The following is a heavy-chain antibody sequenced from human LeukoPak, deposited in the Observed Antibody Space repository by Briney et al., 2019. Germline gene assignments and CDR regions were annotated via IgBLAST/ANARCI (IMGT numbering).Heavy chain of an antibody. J-gene: IGHJ4*02. CDR1: GGSISSRSYY. Sequence: SETLSFTCTVSGGSISSRSYYWGWIRQPPGKGLEWIGSSPYRGSTYYNPSLKSRVTISVDTSKNQFSLKLSSVTAADTAVYYCARANWNDPYFDYWGQGTPGTLSS. CDR2: SPYRGST. D-gene: IGHD1-1*01. CDR3: ARANWNDPYFDY. V-gene: IGHV4-39*01.